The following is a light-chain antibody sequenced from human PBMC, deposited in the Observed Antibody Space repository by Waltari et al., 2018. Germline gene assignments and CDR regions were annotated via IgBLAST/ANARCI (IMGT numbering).Light chain of an antibody. CDR1: QGIRKS. CDR2: DAS. J-gene: IGKJ2*01. V-gene: IGKV1-16*02. CDR3: QQYEAHPFT. Sequence: DIQPTQSPSSLSASVVDRFIITCRASQGIRKSLTWFQQKPGTVPKSLIYDASNLQSGVPSKFSGSGSGTDFSLTISSLQPDDFATYYCQQYEAHPFTFGQGTTLEVK.